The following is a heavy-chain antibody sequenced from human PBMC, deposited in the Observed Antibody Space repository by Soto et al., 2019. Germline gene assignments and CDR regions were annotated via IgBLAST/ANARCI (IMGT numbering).Heavy chain of an antibody. CDR2: INPNSGST. CDR3: ARDNGGAIDY. Sequence: GASVKVSCKASGYTFTSYGISWVRQAPGQGLERMGRINPNSGSTGYAQKFQGRVTMTRNTSTSTAYMELSSLRSEDTAVYYCARDNGGAIDYWGQGTLATVPS. CDR1: GYTFTSYG. D-gene: IGHD3-16*01. J-gene: IGHJ4*02. V-gene: IGHV1-8*02.